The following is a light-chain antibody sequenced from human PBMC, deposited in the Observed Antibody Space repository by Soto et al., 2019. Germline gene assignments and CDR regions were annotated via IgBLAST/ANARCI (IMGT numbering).Light chain of an antibody. J-gene: IGLJ2*01. Sequence: QSALTQPPSASGSPGQSVTISCTGASSDVGKYNFVSWYQQHPGKAPKLMIYYVTERPSGVPDRFSGSKSGNTASLTVSGLQAEDEADYYGTSYAGSSIHVVFGGVTKLTVL. CDR1: SSDVGKYNF. CDR2: YVT. V-gene: IGLV2-8*01. CDR3: TSYAGSSIHVV.